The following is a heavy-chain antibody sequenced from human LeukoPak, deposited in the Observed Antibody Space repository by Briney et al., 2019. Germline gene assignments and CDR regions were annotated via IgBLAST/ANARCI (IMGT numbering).Heavy chain of an antibody. J-gene: IGHJ4*02. CDR3: ARDAEGPTPDY. V-gene: IGHV1-18*01. CDR1: GYTFTSYG. D-gene: IGHD2-15*01. Sequence: ASVKVSCKASGYTFTSYGISWVRHAPGQGLEWMGWISAYNGNTNYAQKLQGRVTITTDTYTSTAYMELRSLRSDDTAVYYCARDAEGPTPDYWGQGTLVTVSS. CDR2: ISAYNGNT.